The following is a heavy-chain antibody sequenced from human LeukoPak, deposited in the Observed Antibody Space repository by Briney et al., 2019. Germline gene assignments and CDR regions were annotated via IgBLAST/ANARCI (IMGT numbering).Heavy chain of an antibody. D-gene: IGHD3-3*01. V-gene: IGHV3-21*01. Sequence: GGSLRLSCAASGFTFSSYAMSWVRQAPGKGLEWVSAISSSSSYIYYADSVKGRFTISRDNAKNSLYLQMNSLRAEDTAVYYCARTIERLDAFDIWGQGTMVTVSS. CDR3: ARTIERLDAFDI. CDR2: ISSSSSYI. J-gene: IGHJ3*02. CDR1: GFTFSSYA.